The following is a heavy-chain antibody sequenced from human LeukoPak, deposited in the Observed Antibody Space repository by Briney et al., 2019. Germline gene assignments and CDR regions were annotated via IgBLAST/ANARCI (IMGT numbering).Heavy chain of an antibody. D-gene: IGHD3-22*01. J-gene: IGHJ4*02. CDR1: GYTFTNYY. CDR3: ARVHYYDSSGYPDY. V-gene: IGHV1-69*04. CDR2: IIPILGIA. Sequence: SVKVSCKASGYTFTNYYIHWVRQAPGQGLEWMGRIIPILGIANYAQKFQGRVTITADKSTGTAYMELSSLRSEDTAVYYCARVHYYDSSGYPDYWGQGTLVTVSS.